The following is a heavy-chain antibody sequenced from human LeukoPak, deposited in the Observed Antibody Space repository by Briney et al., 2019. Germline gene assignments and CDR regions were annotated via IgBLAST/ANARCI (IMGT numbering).Heavy chain of an antibody. J-gene: IGHJ4*02. CDR2: IISSSSYI. CDR1: GFTFSSYT. D-gene: IGHD3-3*01. Sequence: GASLKLSCEASGFTFSSYTMNWVRQAPGQGLEWIASIISSSSYIYYAETVKGRFTISRDNAKNSLYLQMNSLRAEDTAVYYCARDADPYYDFWSGYPEDYWGQGTLVTVSS. V-gene: IGHV3-21*01. CDR3: ARDADPYYDFWSGYPEDY.